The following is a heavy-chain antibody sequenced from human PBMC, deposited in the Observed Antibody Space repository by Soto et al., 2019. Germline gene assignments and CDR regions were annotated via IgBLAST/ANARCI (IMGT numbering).Heavy chain of an antibody. CDR3: ARERLRAGMDV. J-gene: IGHJ6*02. CDR2: INAGNGNT. CDR1: GYTFTSYA. Sequence: QVQLVQSGAEVKKPGASVKVSCKASGYTFTSYAMHWVRQAPGQRLEWSGWINAGNGNTKYSQQFQGRVTITRDTSASTAYMELSSLRSDDTAVYYCARERLRAGMDVWGQGTTVTVSS. V-gene: IGHV1-3*01. D-gene: IGHD4-17*01.